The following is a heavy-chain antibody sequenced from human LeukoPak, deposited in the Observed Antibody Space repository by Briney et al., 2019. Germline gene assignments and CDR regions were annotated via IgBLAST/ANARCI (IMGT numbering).Heavy chain of an antibody. Sequence: PGGSLRLSCAASGFTFSSYSMNWVRQAPGKGLEWVSSISSSSSYMYYADSVRGRFTISRDNANNALHLQMNSLRAEDTAVYYCARVFWETVNTGYYSDFWGQGTLVTVSS. V-gene: IGHV3-21*01. CDR3: ARVFWETVNTGYYSDF. D-gene: IGHD3-22*01. J-gene: IGHJ4*02. CDR2: ISSSSSYM. CDR1: GFTFSSYS.